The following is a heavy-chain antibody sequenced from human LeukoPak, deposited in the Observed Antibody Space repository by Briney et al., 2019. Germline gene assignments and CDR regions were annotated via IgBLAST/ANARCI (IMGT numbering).Heavy chain of an antibody. Sequence: PSETLSLTCTVSGGSISSSSYYWGWIRQPPGKGLEWIGSIYYSGSTYYSPSLKSRVTISVDTSKNQFSLKLSSVTAADTAVYYCARVGIAGYYFDYWGQGTLVTVSS. D-gene: IGHD6-13*01. CDR2: IYYSGST. CDR1: GGSISSSSYY. J-gene: IGHJ4*02. V-gene: IGHV4-39*07. CDR3: ARVGIAGYYFDY.